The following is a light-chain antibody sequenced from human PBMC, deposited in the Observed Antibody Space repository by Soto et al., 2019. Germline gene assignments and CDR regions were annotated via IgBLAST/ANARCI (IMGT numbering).Light chain of an antibody. Sequence: QSALTQPASVSGSPGQSITISCTGTSNDVGGYKYVSWHQQHPGKAPKLMIYEVSNRPSGVSTRFSASRSGNTASLTISGPQAEDEADYYCSAYTSIKEVFGGGTKLTVL. CDR1: SNDVGGYKY. V-gene: IGLV2-14*01. CDR2: EVS. J-gene: IGLJ2*01. CDR3: SAYTSIKEV.